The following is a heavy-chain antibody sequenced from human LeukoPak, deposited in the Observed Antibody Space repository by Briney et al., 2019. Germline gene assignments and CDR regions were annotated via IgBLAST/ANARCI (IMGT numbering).Heavy chain of an antibody. CDR3: AKDWPWYFDF. J-gene: IGHJ4*02. CDR1: GFTFSSYG. Sequence: PGGTLRLSCAASGFTFSSYGMSWVRQAPGKGLEWVSGISGSGGSTYYADSVKCRFTISRDNSKNTVYLLMNSLRAEDTAVYYCAKDWPWYFDFWGQGTLVTVSS. CDR2: ISGSGGST. V-gene: IGHV3-23*01.